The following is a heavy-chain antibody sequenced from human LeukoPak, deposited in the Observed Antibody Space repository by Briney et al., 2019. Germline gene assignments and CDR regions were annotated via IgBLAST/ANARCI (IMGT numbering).Heavy chain of an antibody. CDR1: GYTFTSYG. J-gene: IGHJ5*02. V-gene: IGHV1-18*01. CDR2: ISAYNGNT. D-gene: IGHD2-2*01. CDR3: APGGAYCSSTSCNNNWFDP. Sequence: GASVKVSCKASGYTFTSYGISWVRRAPGQGLEWMGWISAYNGNTNYAQKLQGRVTMTTDTSTSTAYMELRGLRSDDTAVYYCAPGGAYCSSTSCNNNWFDPWGQGTLVTVSS.